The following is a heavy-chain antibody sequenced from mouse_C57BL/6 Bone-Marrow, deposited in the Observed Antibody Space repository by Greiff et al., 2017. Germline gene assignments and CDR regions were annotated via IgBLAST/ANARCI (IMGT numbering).Heavy chain of an antibody. V-gene: IGHV1-64*01. CDR3: ARPNYYGSRFDY. CDR1: GYTFTSYW. CDR2: IHPNSGST. D-gene: IGHD1-1*01. J-gene: IGHJ2*01. Sequence: QVQLQQPGAELVKPGASVKLSCKASGYTFTSYWMHWVKQRPGQGLEWIGMIHPNSGSTNYNEKFKSKATLTVDKSSSTAYMQRSSLTSEDAAVYYCARPNYYGSRFDYWGQGTTLTVSS.